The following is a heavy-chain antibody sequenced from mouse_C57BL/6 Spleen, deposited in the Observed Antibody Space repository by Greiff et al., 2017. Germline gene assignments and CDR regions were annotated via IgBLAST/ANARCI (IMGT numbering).Heavy chain of an antibody. D-gene: IGHD1-1*01. Sequence: QVQLQQPGAELVKPGASVKLSCKASGYTFTSYWMHWVKQRPGQGLEWIGMIHPNSGSTNYNEKFKSKATLTVDKSSSTAYMQLSSLTSEDSAVYYCERDYGSRRGYFGVWGTGTTVTVSS. CDR1: GYTFTSYW. J-gene: IGHJ1*03. V-gene: IGHV1-64*01. CDR3: ERDYGSRRGYFGV. CDR2: IHPNSGST.